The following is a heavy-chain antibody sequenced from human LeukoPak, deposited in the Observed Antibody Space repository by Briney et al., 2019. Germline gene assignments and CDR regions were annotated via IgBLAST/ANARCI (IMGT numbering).Heavy chain of an antibody. CDR3: AREANITIFGVVPQPPMDV. Sequence: NPSETLSLTCAVYGGSFSGYYWSWIRQPPGKGLEWIGEINHSGSTNYNPSLKSRVTISVDTSKNQFSLKLSSVTAAGTAVYYCAREANITIFGVVPQPPMDVWGQGTTVTVSS. V-gene: IGHV4-34*01. CDR1: GGSFSGYY. J-gene: IGHJ6*02. D-gene: IGHD3-3*01. CDR2: INHSGST.